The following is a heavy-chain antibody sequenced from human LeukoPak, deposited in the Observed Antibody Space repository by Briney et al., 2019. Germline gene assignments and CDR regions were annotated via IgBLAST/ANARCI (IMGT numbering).Heavy chain of an antibody. Sequence: GGSLRLSCAASGFTFSNYWMHWVRQAPGKGLVYVSRIDTGGSSTTYADSVKGRFTISRDNARNMLYLHMNSLRAEDTAVYHCAGTELLWFGENFDYWGQGTLVTVSS. CDR2: IDTGGSST. V-gene: IGHV3-74*03. CDR1: GFTFSNYW. CDR3: AGTELLWFGENFDY. J-gene: IGHJ4*02. D-gene: IGHD3-10*01.